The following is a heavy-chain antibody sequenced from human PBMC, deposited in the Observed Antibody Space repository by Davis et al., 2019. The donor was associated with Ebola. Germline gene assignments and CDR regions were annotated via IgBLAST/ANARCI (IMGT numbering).Heavy chain of an antibody. Sequence: SETLSLTCTVSGGSISSTSFYWGWIRQPPGRGLEWIGIIYYSGSTYYNPSLMSRVTISMDTSKNQFSLKLSSVTAADTSLYYCAGDYYSDYWGQRTLVTVSS. CDR3: AGDYYSDY. J-gene: IGHJ4*02. V-gene: IGHV4-39*01. D-gene: IGHD4/OR15-4a*01. CDR2: IYYSGST. CDR1: GGSISSTSFY.